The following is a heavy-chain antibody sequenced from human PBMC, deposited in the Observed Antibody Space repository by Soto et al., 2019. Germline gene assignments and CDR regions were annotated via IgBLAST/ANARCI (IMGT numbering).Heavy chain of an antibody. CDR3: ARVILGSGTANDH. V-gene: IGHV3-74*03. CDR2: IIGDGLYT. D-gene: IGHD3-10*01. J-gene: IGHJ4*02. CDR1: GFTFSNYW. Sequence: EVQLVESGGGLVQPGGSLILSCAASGFTFSNYWMDWVRQAPRKGLVWVSRIIGDGLYTTYADSVKGRFTISRDNAKNTVYLQMNNLRVEDTAVYYCARVILGSGTANDHWGQGTLVTVSS.